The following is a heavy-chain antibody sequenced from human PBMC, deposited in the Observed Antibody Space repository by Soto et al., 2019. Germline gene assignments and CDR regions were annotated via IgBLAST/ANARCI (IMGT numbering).Heavy chain of an antibody. V-gene: IGHV5-51*01. CDR3: ARRYGDFALFYGMDA. D-gene: IGHD4-17*01. J-gene: IGHJ6*04. Sequence: PGKSLKISCKHSAFNFPTFWIAWVRQMPVKGLEWMGTIYPDDSDTRYSPSFQGQVTISADKSISTAYLRWSSLKASDTAMYYCARRYGDFALFYGMDAWGKETMFTLAS. CDR1: AFNFPTFW. CDR2: IYPDDSDT.